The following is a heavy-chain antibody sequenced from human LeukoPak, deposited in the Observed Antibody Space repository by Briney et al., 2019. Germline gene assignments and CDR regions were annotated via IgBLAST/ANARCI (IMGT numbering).Heavy chain of an antibody. CDR2: INADGSTA. V-gene: IGHV3-74*01. Sequence: GGSLRLSCAASGFTFGNSWVHWVRHAPGKGLVWVSLINADGSTATYADSVKGRFTISRDNARNTLSLQMNSLTIEDTAVYYCVVVVEPPDSDGFDVWGQGTTITVSS. CDR1: GFTFGNSW. D-gene: IGHD1-14*01. CDR3: VVVVEPPDSDGFDV. J-gene: IGHJ3*01.